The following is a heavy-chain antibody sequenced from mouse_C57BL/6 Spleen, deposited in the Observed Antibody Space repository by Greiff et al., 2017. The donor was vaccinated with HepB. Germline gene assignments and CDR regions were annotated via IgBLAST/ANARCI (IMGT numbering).Heavy chain of an antibody. V-gene: IGHV1-22*01. Sequence: EVKLMESGPELVKPGASVKMSCKASGYTFTDYNMHWVKQSHGKSLEWIGYINPNNGGTSYNQKFKGKATLTVNKSSSTAYMELRSLTSEDSAVYYCARSEDYGSSYGYFDVWGTGTTVTVSS. CDR1: GYTFTDYN. CDR2: INPNNGGT. J-gene: IGHJ1*03. CDR3: ARSEDYGSSYGYFDV. D-gene: IGHD1-1*01.